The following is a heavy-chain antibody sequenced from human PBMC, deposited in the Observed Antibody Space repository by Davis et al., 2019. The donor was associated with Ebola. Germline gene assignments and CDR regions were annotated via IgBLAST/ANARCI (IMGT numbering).Heavy chain of an antibody. V-gene: IGHV1-69*13. CDR3: ASHGAAAAPEDYYYYMDV. Sequence: SVKVSCKASGGTFSSYAISWVRQAPGQGLEWMGGIIPIFGTANYAQKFQGRVTITADESTSTAYMELSSLRSEDTAVYYCASHGAAAAPEDYYYYMDVWGKGTTVTVSS. CDR2: IIPIFGTA. CDR1: GGTFSSYA. J-gene: IGHJ6*03. D-gene: IGHD6-13*01.